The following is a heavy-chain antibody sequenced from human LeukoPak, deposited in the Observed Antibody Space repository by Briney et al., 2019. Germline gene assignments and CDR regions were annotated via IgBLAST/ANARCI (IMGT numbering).Heavy chain of an antibody. Sequence: GGSLRLSCAASGFTFSSYAMSWVRQAPGKGLEWVSAISGSGGSTYYADSVKGRFTISRDNSKNTLYLQMNSLRAEDTAVYYCARMFYYGSGSYNYYYGMDVWGQGTTVTVSS. J-gene: IGHJ6*02. CDR1: GFTFSSYA. CDR2: ISGSGGST. V-gene: IGHV3-23*01. D-gene: IGHD3-10*01. CDR3: ARMFYYGSGSYNYYYGMDV.